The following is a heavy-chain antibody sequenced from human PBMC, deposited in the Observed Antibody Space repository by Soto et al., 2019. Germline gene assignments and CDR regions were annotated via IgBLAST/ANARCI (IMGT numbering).Heavy chain of an antibody. CDR1: GGTFSSYA. D-gene: IGHD6-13*01. CDR3: ASGSAIAAAGTGYYYYGMDV. J-gene: IGHJ6*02. V-gene: IGHV1-69*13. CDR2: IIPIFGTA. Sequence: SVKVSCKASGGTFSSYAISWVRQAPGQGLEWMGGIIPIFGTANYAQKFQGRVTITADESTSTAYMELSSLRSEDTAVYYCASGSAIAAAGTGYYYYGMDVWGQGTTVTVSS.